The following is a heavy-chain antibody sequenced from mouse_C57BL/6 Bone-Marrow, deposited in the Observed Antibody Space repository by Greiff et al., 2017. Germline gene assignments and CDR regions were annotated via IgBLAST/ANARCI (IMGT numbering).Heavy chain of an antibody. D-gene: IGHD2-3*01. CDR1: GYTFTDYY. Sequence: QVQLKQSGAELVRPGASVKLSCKASGYTFTDYYINWVKQRPGQGLEWIARIYPGSGNTYYNEKFKGKATLTAEKSSSTAYMELRSLTSEDSAVYFCARSGGPDGLFAYWGQGTLVTVSA. V-gene: IGHV1-76*01. J-gene: IGHJ3*01. CDR3: ARSGGPDGLFAY. CDR2: IYPGSGNT.